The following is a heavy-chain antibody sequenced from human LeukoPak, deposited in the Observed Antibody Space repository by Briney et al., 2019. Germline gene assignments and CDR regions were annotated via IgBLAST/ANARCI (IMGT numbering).Heavy chain of an antibody. D-gene: IGHD6-6*01. Sequence: SETLSLTCTVSGYSISSGYYRGWIRQPPGKGLEWIGSIYHSGSTYYNPSLKSRVSISVDTSKNQFSLNLSSVTAADTAVYYCATEIQNIAGRVYWGQGTLVTVSS. CDR3: ATEIQNIAGRVY. CDR2: IYHSGST. J-gene: IGHJ4*02. CDR1: GYSISSGYY. V-gene: IGHV4-38-2*02.